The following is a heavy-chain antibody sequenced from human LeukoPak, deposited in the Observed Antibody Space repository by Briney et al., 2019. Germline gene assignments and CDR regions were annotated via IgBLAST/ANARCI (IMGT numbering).Heavy chain of an antibody. Sequence: ASVKVSCKASGYTFTSYYIHWVRQAPGQGLEWMGIINPSGGSTSYAQKFQGRVTMTRDTSTSTIYIELSSLRSEDTAVYYCARDVPTGYYYYMDVWGKGTTVTVSS. D-gene: IGHD4-17*01. CDR1: GYTFTSYY. CDR3: ARDVPTGYYYYMDV. V-gene: IGHV1-46*01. CDR2: INPSGGST. J-gene: IGHJ6*03.